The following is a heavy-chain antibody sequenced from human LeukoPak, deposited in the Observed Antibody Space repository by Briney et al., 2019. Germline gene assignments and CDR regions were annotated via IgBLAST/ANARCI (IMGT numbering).Heavy chain of an antibody. CDR3: ARADCSTTSCYTPDF. V-gene: IGHV4-59*01. Sequence: SSETLSLTCTVSGGSISSSYWTWIRQPPGKGLEWIGYISYSGSTNYNPSLKSRVTISIDTSKNQFSLELNSVTAADTAVYYCARADCSTTSCYTPDFWGQGTLVTVSS. CDR2: ISYSGST. J-gene: IGHJ4*02. D-gene: IGHD2-2*02. CDR1: GGSISSSY.